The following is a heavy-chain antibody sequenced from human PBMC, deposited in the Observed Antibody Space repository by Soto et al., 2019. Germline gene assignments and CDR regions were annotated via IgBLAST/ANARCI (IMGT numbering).Heavy chain of an antibody. D-gene: IGHD7-27*01. Sequence: GGSLRLSCSASGFTFSSYVMHWARQAPGQGLEYVSAISSTGGTTLYTDSVKGRFTISRDNSRNTVYLQMSSLRPEDTAVYFCVRKMSNGTGEYWGQGTLVTVSS. J-gene: IGHJ4*02. CDR3: VRKMSNGTGEY. CDR1: GFTFSSYV. CDR2: ISSTGGTT. V-gene: IGHV3-64D*06.